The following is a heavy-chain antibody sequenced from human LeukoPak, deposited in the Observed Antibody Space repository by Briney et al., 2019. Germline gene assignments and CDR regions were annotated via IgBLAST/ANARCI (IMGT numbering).Heavy chain of an antibody. CDR3: AKLLAVPAYYYGMDV. CDR2: IWYDGSNK. V-gene: IGHV3-33*06. CDR1: GFTFSSYG. D-gene: IGHD2-8*02. Sequence: VGSLRLSCAASGFTFSSYGMHWVRQAPGKGLEWVAVIWYDGSNKYYADSVKGRFTISRDNSKNTLYLQMNSLRAEDTAVYYCAKLLAVPAYYYGMDVWGQGTTVTVSS. J-gene: IGHJ6*02.